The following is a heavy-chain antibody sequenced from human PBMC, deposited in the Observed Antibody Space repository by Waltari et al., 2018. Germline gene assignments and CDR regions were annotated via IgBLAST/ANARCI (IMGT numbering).Heavy chain of an antibody. CDR2: INPNSGGT. CDR3: ASLLGAFDI. D-gene: IGHD3-16*01. Sequence: QVQLVQSGAEVKKPGASVKVSCKASGNTFPGYYMTWVRQAPVQGLDWMGRINPNSGGTNYAQKFQGRVTMTRDTSISTAYMELSRLRSDDTAVYYCASLLGAFDIWGQGTMVTVSS. CDR1: GNTFPGYY. J-gene: IGHJ3*02. V-gene: IGHV1-2*06.